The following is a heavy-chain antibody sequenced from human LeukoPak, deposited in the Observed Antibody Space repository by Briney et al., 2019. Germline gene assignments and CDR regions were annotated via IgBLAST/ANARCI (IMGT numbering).Heavy chain of an antibody. CDR3: ARVPFRRYFQH. Sequence: SETLSLTCAVYGGSFSGYYWSWIRQPPGKGLEWIGEINHSGSTNYNPSLKSRVTISVDTSKNQFSLKLSSVTAADTAVYYCARVPFRRYFQHWGQGTLVTVSS. J-gene: IGHJ1*01. CDR2: INHSGST. CDR1: GGSFSGYY. V-gene: IGHV4-34*01.